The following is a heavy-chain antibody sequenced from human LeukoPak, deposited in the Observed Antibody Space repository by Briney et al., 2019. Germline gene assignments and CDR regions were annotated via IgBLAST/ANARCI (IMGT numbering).Heavy chain of an antibody. CDR3: ARDRTYYDFWSGYYRYYYGMDV. CDR1: GFTFSSYA. Sequence: GRSLRLSCAASGFTFSSYAMHWVRQAPGKGLEWVAVISYDGSNKYYADSVKGRFTISRDNSKNTLYLQMNSLRAEDTAVYYCARDRTYYDFWSGYYRYYYGMDVWGQGTTVTVSS. D-gene: IGHD3-3*01. V-gene: IGHV3-30-3*01. J-gene: IGHJ6*02. CDR2: ISYDGSNK.